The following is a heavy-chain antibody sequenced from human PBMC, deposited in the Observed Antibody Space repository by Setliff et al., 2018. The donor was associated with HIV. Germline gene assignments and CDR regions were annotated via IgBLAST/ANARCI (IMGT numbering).Heavy chain of an antibody. J-gene: IGHJ6*02. D-gene: IGHD5-12*01. Sequence: PSETLSLTCTVSGDSIRSSVYYWSWIRQPPGKGLEWIGEINHSGSTNYNPSLKSRVTISVDTSKNQFSLKLSSVTAADTAVYYCARDHIVATIRDYYYGMDVWGQGTTVTVSS. V-gene: IGHV4-39*07. CDR2: INHSGST. CDR3: ARDHIVATIRDYYYGMDV. CDR1: GDSIRSSVYY.